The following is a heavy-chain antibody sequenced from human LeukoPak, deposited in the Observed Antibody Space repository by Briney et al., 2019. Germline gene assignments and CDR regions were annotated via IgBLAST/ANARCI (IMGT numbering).Heavy chain of an antibody. J-gene: IGHJ4*02. V-gene: IGHV3-48*04. Sequence: GGSLRLSCAASGFTFSSYSMNWVRQAPGKGLEWVSSISRSSSTIYYADSVKGRFTISRDNAKNSLYLQMNSLRAEDTAVYYCARDQGATHMDYWGQGTLVTVSS. CDR1: GFTFSSYS. D-gene: IGHD1-26*01. CDR3: ARDQGATHMDY. CDR2: ISRSSSTI.